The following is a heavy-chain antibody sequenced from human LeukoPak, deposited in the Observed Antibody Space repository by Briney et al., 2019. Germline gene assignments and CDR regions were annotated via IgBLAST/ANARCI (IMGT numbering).Heavy chain of an antibody. V-gene: IGHV3-53*01. J-gene: IGHJ6*02. CDR3: ARGAFYGDLPLNYYYYGMDV. Sequence: GGSQRLSCAASGFTVSSNYMSWVRQAPGKGLEWVSVIYSGGSTYYADSVKGRFTISRDNSKNTLYLQMNSLRAEDTAVYYCARGAFYGDLPLNYYYYGMDVWGQGTTVTVSS. D-gene: IGHD4-17*01. CDR2: IYSGGST. CDR1: GFTVSSNY.